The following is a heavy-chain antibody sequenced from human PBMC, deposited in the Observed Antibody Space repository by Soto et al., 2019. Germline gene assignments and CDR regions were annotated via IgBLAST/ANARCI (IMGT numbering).Heavy chain of an antibody. V-gene: IGHV3-72*01. CDR1: GFTFSDHY. CDR2: IRNKANSYST. Sequence: EVQLVESGGGLVQPGGSLRLSCAASGFTFSDHYVDWVRQAPGKGLEWVARIRNKANSYSTEYAASAKGRFTISRDDSKNLGNLQMSSLKTEDTAVYYCARNRLGSYDLKYFDDWGQGTLVTVSS. J-gene: IGHJ4*02. D-gene: IGHD1-26*01. CDR3: ARNRLGSYDLKYFDD.